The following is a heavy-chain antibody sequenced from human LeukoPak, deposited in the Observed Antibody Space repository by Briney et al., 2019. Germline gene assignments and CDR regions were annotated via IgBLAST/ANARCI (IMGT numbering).Heavy chain of an antibody. CDR2: ISSNNNI. D-gene: IGHD2-8*01. CDR1: GFTFSADA. CDR3: GREDCNNVGCYGASDA. V-gene: IGHV3-69-1*01. J-gene: IGHJ5*02. Sequence: PGGAVRVSCVGSGFTFSADAMNWVRKGPGKGWEWVSSISSNNNIYYADSVKGRFTISRDNAKNSLYLQMNSLRGEDTAVYYCGREDCNNVGCYGASDARGQGTLVTVSS.